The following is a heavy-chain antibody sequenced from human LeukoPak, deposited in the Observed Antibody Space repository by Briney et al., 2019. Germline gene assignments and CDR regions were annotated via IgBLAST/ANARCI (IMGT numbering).Heavy chain of an antibody. CDR3: AKASRGLVNLIYFDY. V-gene: IGHV3-9*01. Sequence: GRSLRLSCAASGFTFDDYAMHWVRQAPGKGLEWVSGISWNSGSIGYADSVKGRFTISRDNAKNSLYLQMNSLRAEDTALYYCAKASRGLVNLIYFDYWGQGTLVTVSS. CDR2: ISWNSGSI. J-gene: IGHJ4*02. D-gene: IGHD3/OR15-3a*01. CDR1: GFTFDDYA.